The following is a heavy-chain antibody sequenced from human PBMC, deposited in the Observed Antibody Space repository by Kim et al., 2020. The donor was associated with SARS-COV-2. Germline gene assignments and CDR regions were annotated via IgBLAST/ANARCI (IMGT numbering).Heavy chain of an antibody. V-gene: IGHV3-74*01. CDR3: ARDRLTDYYYYGMDV. J-gene: IGHJ6*02. Sequence: GVSLRLSCAASGFTFSSYWMHWVRQAPGKGLVWVSRINSDGSSTSYADSVKGRFTISRDNAKNTLYLQMNSLRAEDTAVYYCARDRLTDYYYYGMDVWGQGTTVTVSS. CDR2: INSDGSST. CDR1: GFTFSSYW. D-gene: IGHD2-21*02.